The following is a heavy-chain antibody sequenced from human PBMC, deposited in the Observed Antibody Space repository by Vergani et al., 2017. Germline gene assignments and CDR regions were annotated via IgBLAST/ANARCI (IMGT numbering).Heavy chain of an antibody. CDR1: GFTLSSYW. CDR3: ARVDSSSWYLNWFDP. V-gene: IGHV3-74*01. D-gene: IGHD6-13*01. J-gene: IGHJ5*02. CDR2: INSDGSST. Sequence: EVQVVESGGGLVQPGGSLRLSCAATGFTLSSYWMHWVRQAPGKGLVWVSRINSDGSSTSYADSVKGRFTISRDNAKNTLYLQMNSLRAEDTAVYYCARVDSSSWYLNWFDPWGQGTLVTVSS.